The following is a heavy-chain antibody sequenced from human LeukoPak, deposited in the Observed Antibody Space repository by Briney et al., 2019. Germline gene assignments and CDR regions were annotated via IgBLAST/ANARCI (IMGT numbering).Heavy chain of an antibody. J-gene: IGHJ5*02. CDR1: GGSISSGGYY. Sequence: SETLSLTCTVSGGSISSGGYYWSWIRQPPGKGLEWIGYIYHSGSTYCNPSLKSRVTISVDTSKNQFSLKLSSVTAADTAVYYCARGPYYYGSGSRSWFDPWGQGTLVTVSS. D-gene: IGHD3-10*01. CDR2: IYHSGST. CDR3: ARGPYYYGSGSRSWFDP. V-gene: IGHV4-30-2*01.